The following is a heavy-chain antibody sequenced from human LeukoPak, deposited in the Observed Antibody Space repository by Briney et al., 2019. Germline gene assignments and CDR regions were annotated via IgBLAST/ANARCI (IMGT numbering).Heavy chain of an antibody. CDR1: GFTFSSYW. Sequence: GGSLRLSCAASGFTFSSYWVHWVRQAPGKGLVWVSRINSDGSSTSYADSVKGRFTISRDNAKNTLYLQMNSLRAEDTAVYYCARALDYYYGMDVWGQGTTVTVSS. V-gene: IGHV3-74*01. J-gene: IGHJ6*02. CDR3: ARALDYYYGMDV. CDR2: INSDGSST.